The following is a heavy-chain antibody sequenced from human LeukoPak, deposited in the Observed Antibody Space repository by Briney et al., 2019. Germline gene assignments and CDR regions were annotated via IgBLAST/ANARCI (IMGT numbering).Heavy chain of an antibody. J-gene: IGHJ4*02. CDR2: IIGSGVST. D-gene: IGHD3-22*01. Sequence: GGSLRLSCAASGFTFSSYVTSWVRQAPGKGLEWVSGIIGSGVSTYYADPVKGRFTISRDNSKNTLYLRMDSLRAEDTAVYYCAKGLDPSGYSFFDSWGQGTLVTVSS. CDR3: AKGLDPSGYSFFDS. CDR1: GFTFSSYV. V-gene: IGHV3-23*01.